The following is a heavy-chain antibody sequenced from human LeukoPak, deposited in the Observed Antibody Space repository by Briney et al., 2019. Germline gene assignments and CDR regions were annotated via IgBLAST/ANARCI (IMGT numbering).Heavy chain of an antibody. D-gene: IGHD3-3*01. J-gene: IGHJ2*01. CDR2: VFNSGTT. CDR3: ARAILTASGSVWYFEL. CDR1: GGSISSGRYW. V-gene: IGHV4-31*03. Sequence: PSQSLSPTCTVSGGSISSGRYWRSWIRQHPGKGLEWIGYVFNSGTTHYSPSLRSRLSMSVDTSNNQFSLNLRSVTAADTAVYYCARAILTASGSVWYFELWGRGTLVTVSS.